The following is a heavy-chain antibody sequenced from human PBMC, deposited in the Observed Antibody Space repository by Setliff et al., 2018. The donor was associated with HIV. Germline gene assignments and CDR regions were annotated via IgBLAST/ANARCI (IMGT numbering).Heavy chain of an antibody. CDR2: VDYTGST. CDR3: ARQGNIVVVTSFDY. J-gene: IGHJ4*02. Sequence: SETLSXXXTVSGGSISTSHYYWGWVRQPPGKGLEWVGNVDYTGSTYYNPSLKSRVXXSVDTSKNQFSLRLNSVTAADTAVYYCARQGNIVVVTSFDYWGXGTLVTVSS. D-gene: IGHD2-21*02. CDR1: GGSISTSHYY. V-gene: IGHV4-39*07.